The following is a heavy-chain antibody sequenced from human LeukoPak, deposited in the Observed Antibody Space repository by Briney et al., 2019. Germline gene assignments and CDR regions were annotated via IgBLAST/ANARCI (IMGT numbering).Heavy chain of an antibody. CDR2: IKGSGDSI. Sequence: GGSLRLSCAASGFTFSSYSMNWVRQAPGKGLEWVSYIKGSGDSIFYADSVKGRFTISRDNAKNSLYLQMNSLRAEDTAVYYCARESTTDGDFWGQGTLVTVSS. D-gene: IGHD7-27*01. V-gene: IGHV3-48*01. J-gene: IGHJ4*02. CDR3: ARESTTDGDF. CDR1: GFTFSSYS.